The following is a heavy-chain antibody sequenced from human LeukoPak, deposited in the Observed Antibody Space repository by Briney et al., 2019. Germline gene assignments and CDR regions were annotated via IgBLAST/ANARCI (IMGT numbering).Heavy chain of an antibody. D-gene: IGHD3-22*01. J-gene: IGHJ4*02. CDR1: GGTFSSYA. CDR3: AGEGHYYDSSGTFDY. Sequence: SVKVSCKASGGTFSSYAISWVRQAPGQGLEWMGRIIPILGIANYAQKFQGRVTITADKSTSTAYMELSSLRSEDTAVYYCAGEGHYYDSSGTFDYWGQGTLVTVSS. V-gene: IGHV1-69*04. CDR2: IIPILGIA.